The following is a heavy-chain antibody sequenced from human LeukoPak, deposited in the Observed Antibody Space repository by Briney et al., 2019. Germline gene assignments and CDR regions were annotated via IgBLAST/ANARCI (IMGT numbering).Heavy chain of an antibody. CDR3: ARQLYSSGWYGDNAFDI. Sequence: GESLKISCKGSGYSFTSYWIGWVRQMPGKGLEWMGIIYPGDSDTRYSPSFQGQVTISADKSISTAYLQWSSLKASDTAMYYCARQLYSSGWYGDNAFDIWGQGTMVTASS. J-gene: IGHJ3*02. V-gene: IGHV5-51*01. CDR2: IYPGDSDT. CDR1: GYSFTSYW. D-gene: IGHD6-19*01.